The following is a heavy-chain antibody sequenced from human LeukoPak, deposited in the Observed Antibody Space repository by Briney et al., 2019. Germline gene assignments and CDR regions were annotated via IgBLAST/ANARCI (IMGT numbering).Heavy chain of an antibody. V-gene: IGHV3-53*01. CDR2: IQSGGST. CDR1: GFTVSSNY. Sequence: GGSLRLSCAASGFTVSSNYMGWVRQAPGKGLEWVSFIQSGGSTYYADSVKGRFTISRDNAKNSLYLQMNSLRAEDTAVYYCASHIVGATYFDYWGQGTLVTVSS. CDR3: ASHIVGATYFDY. D-gene: IGHD1-26*01. J-gene: IGHJ4*02.